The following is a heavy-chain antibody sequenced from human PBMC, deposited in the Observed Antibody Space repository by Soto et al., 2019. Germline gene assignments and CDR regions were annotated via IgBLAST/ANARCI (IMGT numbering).Heavy chain of an antibody. V-gene: IGHV4-30-4*01. J-gene: IGHJ5*02. CDR2: LYFNGGT. CDR3: ARGISKYSSWYEPHTWFDA. D-gene: IGHD6-13*01. Sequence: VQLQESGPGLVKPSQTLSLPCNVSGGPINSPDYYWSWIRQSPGKGLEWIGDLYFNGGTQYNPSLRTPVSMSWDTSKKHFSLKMRSVTAADTAVYYCARGISKYSSWYEPHTWFDAWGQGALVTVSS. CDR1: GGPINSPDYY.